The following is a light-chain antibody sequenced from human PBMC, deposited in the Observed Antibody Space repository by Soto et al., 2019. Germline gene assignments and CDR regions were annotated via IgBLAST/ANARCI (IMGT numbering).Light chain of an antibody. V-gene: IGKV2-28*01. CDR2: LGS. J-gene: IGKJ1*01. CDR1: QSLLHSNGYNY. Sequence: DIVMTQSPLSLPVTPGEPASISCRSSQSLLHSNGYNYLDWYLQKPGQSPQLLIYLGSNRASGVPDRFSGSGSGTDFTLKISRVEAEDVGVYYCMQGTHWPPTFXQGTKADIK. CDR3: MQGTHWPPT.